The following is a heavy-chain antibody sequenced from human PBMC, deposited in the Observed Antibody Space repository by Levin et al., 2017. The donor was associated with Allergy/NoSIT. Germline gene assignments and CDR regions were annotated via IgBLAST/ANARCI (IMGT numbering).Heavy chain of an antibody. CDR2: IYDDGST. CDR3: TKGHYSGVYQ. Sequence: GGSLRLSCAASGFSVSTHYMTWVRQGPGKGLECVSVIYDDGSTYYADSARGRFTISRDNSKNTLSLQMNSLRDDDTAVYYCTKGHYSGVYQWGQGTLVTVSS. D-gene: IGHD2-2*01. CDR1: GFSVSTHY. J-gene: IGHJ4*02. V-gene: IGHV3-53*01.